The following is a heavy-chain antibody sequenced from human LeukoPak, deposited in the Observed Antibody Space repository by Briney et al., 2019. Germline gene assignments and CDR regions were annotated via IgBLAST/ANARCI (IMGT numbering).Heavy chain of an antibody. Sequence: ASAKVSCKASGYTFTGYYMHWVRQAPGQGLEWMGRINPNSGGTNYAQKFQGRVTMTRDTSISTAYMELSRLRSDDTAVYYCARVGDSSGCLSYWGQGTLVTVSS. V-gene: IGHV1-2*06. CDR2: INPNSGGT. J-gene: IGHJ4*02. D-gene: IGHD6-19*01. CDR3: ARVGDSSGCLSY. CDR1: GYTFTGYY.